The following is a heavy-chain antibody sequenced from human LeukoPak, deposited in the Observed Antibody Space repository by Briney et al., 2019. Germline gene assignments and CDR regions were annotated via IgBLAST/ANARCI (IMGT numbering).Heavy chain of an antibody. CDR3: ARDRRGLAYCGGDCYWFDP. CDR2: IYYSGST. J-gene: IGHJ5*02. CDR1: GGSISSYY. D-gene: IGHD2-21*02. V-gene: IGHV4-59*01. Sequence: SETLSLTCTVSGGSISSYYWSWIRQPPGQGLEWNGYIYYSGSTNYNPSLKSRVTISVDTSKNQFSLKLSSVPAADTAVYYCARDRRGLAYCGGDCYWFDPWGQGTLVTVSS.